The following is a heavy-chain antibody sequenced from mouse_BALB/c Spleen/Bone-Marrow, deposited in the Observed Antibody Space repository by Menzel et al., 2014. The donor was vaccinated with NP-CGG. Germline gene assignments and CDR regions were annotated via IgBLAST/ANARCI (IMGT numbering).Heavy chain of an antibody. CDR2: FHPNSGNT. Sequence: QVLLHQPGSVLVRPGPSVKLCCKDSGFTFTSSWMHWARQRPGQGLEWIGEFHPNSGNTNYYEKFKRKATLTVDPSSSTADGDLRSLTAEDSEVDFGASHHRIAYEFGRRAQATTLTDSS. J-gene: IGHJ2*01. D-gene: IGHD1-1*01. V-gene: IGHV1S130*01. CDR3: ASHHRIAYEFGR. CDR1: GFTFTSSW.